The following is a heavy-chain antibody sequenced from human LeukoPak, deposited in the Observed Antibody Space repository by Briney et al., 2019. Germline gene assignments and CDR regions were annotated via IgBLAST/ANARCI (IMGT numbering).Heavy chain of an antibody. CDR3: ARDRSYYKYLEY. D-gene: IGHD3-10*01. Sequence: PGGSLRLSCAASGFTFSGYWMSWVRQAPGKGLEWVANIKEDGSEIYYVDSVKGRFTISRDNAKNSLYLQMRSLRGEDTAVYFCARDRSYYKYLEYWAQGTQVTVSS. CDR2: IKEDGSEI. V-gene: IGHV3-7*04. CDR1: GFTFSGYW. J-gene: IGHJ4*02.